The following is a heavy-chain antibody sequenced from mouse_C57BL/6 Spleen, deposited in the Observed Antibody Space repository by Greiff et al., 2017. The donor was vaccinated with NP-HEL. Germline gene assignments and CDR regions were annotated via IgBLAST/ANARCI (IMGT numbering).Heavy chain of an antibody. J-gene: IGHJ4*01. CDR3: ARVLGRYAMDY. D-gene: IGHD4-1*01. CDR2: ISSGSSNI. CDR1: GFTFSDYG. Sequence: EVQVVESGGGLVKPGGSLKLSCAASGFTFSDYGMHWVRQAPEKGLEWVAYISSGSSNIYYTDTVKGRFTISRDNAKSTMFLQMSSLRSEDTAMYYCARVLGRYAMDYWGQGTSVTVSS. V-gene: IGHV5-17*01.